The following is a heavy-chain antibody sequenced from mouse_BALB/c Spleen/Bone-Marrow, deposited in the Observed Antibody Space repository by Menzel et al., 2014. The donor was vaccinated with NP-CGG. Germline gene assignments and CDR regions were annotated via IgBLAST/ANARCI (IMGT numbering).Heavy chain of an antibody. CDR2: IYPGNSDT. V-gene: IGHV1-5*01. CDR3: TFLVKEDFAY. Sequence: EVQVVESGTVLARPGASVKMSCKASGYIFTSYWMHWVKQRPGQGLEWIGAIYPGNSDTTYNQKFKGKAKLTAVTSASTAYMELSSLANEDSAVYYCTFLVKEDFAYWGQGTLVTVSA. D-gene: IGHD2-10*02. CDR1: GYIFTSYW. J-gene: IGHJ3*01.